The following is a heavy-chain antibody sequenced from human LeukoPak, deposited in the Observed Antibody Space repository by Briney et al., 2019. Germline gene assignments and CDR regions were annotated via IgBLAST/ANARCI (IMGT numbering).Heavy chain of an antibody. D-gene: IGHD6-13*01. J-gene: IGHJ4*02. CDR2: ISGDGGTT. CDR3: AKVYVGSWYAYDH. Sequence: KPGGSLRLSCTASGFTFDDYAMHWVRQAPAKGLEWVSLISGDGGTTDYADSMKGRFTISRDNRRNSIYLHMNSLRTEDTALYFCAKVYVGSWYAYDHWGQGTLVTVSS. V-gene: IGHV3-43*02. CDR1: GFTFDDYA.